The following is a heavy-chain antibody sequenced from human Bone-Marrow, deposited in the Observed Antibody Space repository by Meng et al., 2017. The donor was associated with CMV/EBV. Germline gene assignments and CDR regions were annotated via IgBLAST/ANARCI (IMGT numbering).Heavy chain of an antibody. Sequence: GSLRLSCTVSGASIRNYYWSWIRQSPGKGLEWIAYIYYRGSTNYNPSLKSRVTISVDTSKNQFSLKLSSVTAADTAVYYCAREGSNSSHDYWGQGTLVTVSS. D-gene: IGHD6-13*01. CDR3: AREGSNSSHDY. V-gene: IGHV4-59*01. CDR2: IYYRGST. CDR1: GASIRNYY. J-gene: IGHJ4*02.